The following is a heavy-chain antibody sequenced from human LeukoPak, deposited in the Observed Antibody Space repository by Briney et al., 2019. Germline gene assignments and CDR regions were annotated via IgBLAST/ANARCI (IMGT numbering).Heavy chain of an antibody. V-gene: IGHV1-3*01. CDR3: ARESDGDWVYYGMDV. CDR2: INAGNGNI. CDR1: GYTFTSYA. D-gene: IGHD4-17*01. J-gene: IGHJ6*02. Sequence: ASVKVSCKASGYTFTSYAMHWVRQAPGQRLEWMGWINAGNGNIKYSQKFQGRVTITRDTSASTAYMELSSLRSEDTAVYYCARESDGDWVYYGMDVWGQGTTVTVSS.